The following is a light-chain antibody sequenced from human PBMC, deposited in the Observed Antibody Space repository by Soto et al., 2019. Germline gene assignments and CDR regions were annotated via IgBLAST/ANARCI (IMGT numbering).Light chain of an antibody. Sequence: DIQMTQSPSSLSALVGDRVTITCRASQSVSTYLNWYQHKPGKAPKLLIYAASTLQRGVPSRFIGSGSGTDFPLTISSLQPEDFATYFWQQSYSPPFTFGPGTKVDI. CDR2: AAS. CDR3: QQSYSPPFT. V-gene: IGKV1-39*01. CDR1: QSVSTY. J-gene: IGKJ3*01.